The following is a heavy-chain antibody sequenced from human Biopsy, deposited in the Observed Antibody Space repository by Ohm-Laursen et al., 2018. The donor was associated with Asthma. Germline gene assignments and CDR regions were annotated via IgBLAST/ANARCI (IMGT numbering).Heavy chain of an antibody. J-gene: IGHJ6*02. D-gene: IGHD3-10*01. CDR1: GYTFNSAG. Sequence: SSVRVSCKTSGYTFNSAGITWVRQAPGQGLEWMGWISVYNGNTKVAQKLQDRVTMITDTSTSTAYMELRSLRSDDTAVYFCARAVDYSHYYGIDVWGQGTTVTVS. CDR2: ISVYNGNT. CDR3: ARAVDYSHYYGIDV. V-gene: IGHV1-18*01.